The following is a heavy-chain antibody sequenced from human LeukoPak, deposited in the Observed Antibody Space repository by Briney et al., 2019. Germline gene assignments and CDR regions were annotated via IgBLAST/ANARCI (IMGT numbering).Heavy chain of an antibody. D-gene: IGHD4-17*01. CDR3: ARSTVTTFPIYRNWYFDL. CDR1: GGSISSGDYY. CDR2: IYYSGST. Sequence: PSETLSLTCTVSGGSISSGDYYWSWIRQPPGKGLEWIGYIYYSGSTYYNPSLKSRVTISVDTSKNQFSLKLSSVTAADTAVYYCARSTVTTFPIYRNWYFDLWGRGTLVTVFS. J-gene: IGHJ2*01. V-gene: IGHV4-30-4*01.